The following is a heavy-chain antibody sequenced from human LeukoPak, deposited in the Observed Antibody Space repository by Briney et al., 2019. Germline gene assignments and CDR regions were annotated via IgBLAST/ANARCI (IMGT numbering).Heavy chain of an antibody. J-gene: IGHJ4*02. Sequence: PSETLSLTCAVYGGSFSGYYWSWIRQPPGKGLEWIGEINHSGSTNYNPSLKSRVTISVDTSKNQFSLKLSSVTAADTAVYYCAWGSYRYSRPDYWGQGTLVTVSS. V-gene: IGHV4-34*01. D-gene: IGHD3-16*02. CDR1: GGSFSGYY. CDR3: AWGSYRYSRPDY. CDR2: INHSGST.